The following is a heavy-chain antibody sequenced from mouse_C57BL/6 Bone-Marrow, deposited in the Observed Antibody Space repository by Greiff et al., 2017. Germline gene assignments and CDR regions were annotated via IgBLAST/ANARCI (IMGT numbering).Heavy chain of an antibody. D-gene: IGHD1-1*02. CDR3: ARGGIWDFDY. CDR2: ISSGSSTI. J-gene: IGHJ2*01. V-gene: IGHV5-17*01. CDR1: GFTFSDYG. Sequence: EVKLVESGGGLVKPGGSLKLSCAASGFTFSDYGMHWVRQAPEKGLEWVAYISSGSSTIYYADTVKGRFTISRDNAKNTLFLQMTSLRSEDTAMYYCARGGIWDFDYWGQGTTLTVSS.